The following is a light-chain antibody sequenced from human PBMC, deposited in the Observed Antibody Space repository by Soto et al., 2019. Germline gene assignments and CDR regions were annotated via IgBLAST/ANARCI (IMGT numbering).Light chain of an antibody. J-gene: IGLJ1*01. V-gene: IGLV2-11*01. CDR3: CSYAGSYTYG. Sequence: QSVLTQPRSVSGSPGQSVTISCTGTSSDVGGYNYVSWYQQHPGKAPKLMIYDVSKRPSGVPDRFSGSKSGNTASLTISGRQAEDEADYYCCSYAGSYTYGFGTGTKLTVL. CDR2: DVS. CDR1: SSDVGGYNY.